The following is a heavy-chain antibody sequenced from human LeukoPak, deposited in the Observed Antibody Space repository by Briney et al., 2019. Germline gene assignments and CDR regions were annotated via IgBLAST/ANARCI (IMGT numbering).Heavy chain of an antibody. Sequence: ASVKVSCKASGYTFTGYYMHWVRQAPGQGLEWMGWINPNSGGTNYAQKFQGRVTMTRDTSISTAYMELSRLRSDDTAVYYYAGEYCSSTSCYKAFDIWGQGTMVTVSS. D-gene: IGHD2-2*02. CDR1: GYTFTGYY. CDR2: INPNSGGT. V-gene: IGHV1-2*02. J-gene: IGHJ3*02. CDR3: AGEYCSSTSCYKAFDI.